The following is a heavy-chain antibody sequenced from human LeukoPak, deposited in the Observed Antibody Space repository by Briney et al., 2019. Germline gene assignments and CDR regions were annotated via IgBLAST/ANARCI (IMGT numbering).Heavy chain of an antibody. CDR2: IYASGST. D-gene: IGHD6-19*01. CDR1: GGSISSYY. CDR3: ARVTQKLERIAVARTSEWRANWYFDL. Sequence: SETLSLTCTVSGGSISSYYWSWIRQPAGKGLEWLGRIYASGSTNYNPSLKRRVTMSVDTSQNQFFLKVNSVTAADTAVYYCARVTQKLERIAVARTSEWRANWYFDLWGRGTLVTVSP. J-gene: IGHJ2*01. V-gene: IGHV4-4*07.